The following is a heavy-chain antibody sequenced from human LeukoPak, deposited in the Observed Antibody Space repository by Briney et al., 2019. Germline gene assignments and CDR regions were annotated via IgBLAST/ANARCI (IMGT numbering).Heavy chain of an antibody. Sequence: ASVKVSCKASGGTFSNYAISWVRQAPGQGLEWMGGIIPIFGTANYAQKFQGRVTITTDESTSTAYMELSSLRSEDTAVYYCATEPSGSLDYWGQGTLVTVSS. CDR2: IIPIFGTA. J-gene: IGHJ4*02. D-gene: IGHD3-22*01. CDR1: GGTFSNYA. CDR3: ATEPSGSLDY. V-gene: IGHV1-69*05.